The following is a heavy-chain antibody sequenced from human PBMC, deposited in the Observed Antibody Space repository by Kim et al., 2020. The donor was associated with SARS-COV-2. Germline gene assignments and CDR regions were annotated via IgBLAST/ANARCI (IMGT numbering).Heavy chain of an antibody. CDR3: ARRTDAIPPYYYYYMDV. V-gene: IGHV4-39*01. D-gene: IGHD2-8*01. CDR1: GGSISSSSYY. J-gene: IGHJ6*03. CDR2: IYYSGST. Sequence: SETLSLTCTVSGGSISSSSYYWGWIRQPPGKGLEWIGSIYYSGSTYYNPSLKSRVTISVDTSKNQFSLKLSSVTAADTAVYYCARRTDAIPPYYYYYMDVWGKGTTVTVSS.